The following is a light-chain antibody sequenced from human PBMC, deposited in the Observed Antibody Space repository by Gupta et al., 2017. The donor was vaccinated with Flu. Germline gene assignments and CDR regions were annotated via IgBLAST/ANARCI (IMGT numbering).Light chain of an antibody. V-gene: IGKV1-33*01. CDR3: QQYDS. CDR2: DAS. J-gene: IGKJ3*01. Sequence: DIQMTQSPSSLSASVGDRVTITCQASQGISNYLNWYQQQPGKAPKLLIYDASNLETGVQPRFSGSGSGTDFTFTISSLQPEDIATYDGQQYDSFGHGTKVNIK. CDR1: QGISNY.